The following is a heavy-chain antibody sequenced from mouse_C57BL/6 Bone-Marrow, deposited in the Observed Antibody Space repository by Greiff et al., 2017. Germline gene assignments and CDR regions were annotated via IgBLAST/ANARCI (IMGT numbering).Heavy chain of an antibody. CDR2: IDPNSGGT. D-gene: IGHD2-13*01. Sequence: QVQLQQPGAELVKPGASVKLSCKASGYTFTSYWMHWVKQRPGRGLEWLGRIDPNSGGTKYNEKFKSKATLTVDNPSSTAYMQLSSLTSEDSAVYYCARSTTVGYFDYWGQGTTLTVSA. CDR3: ARSTTVGYFDY. V-gene: IGHV1-72*01. CDR1: GYTFTSYW. J-gene: IGHJ2*01.